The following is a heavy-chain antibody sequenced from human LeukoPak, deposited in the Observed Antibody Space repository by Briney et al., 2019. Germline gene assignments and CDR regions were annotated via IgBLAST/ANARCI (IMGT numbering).Heavy chain of an antibody. V-gene: IGHV4-59*01. CDR1: GGSISSYY. CDR2: IFYSGST. J-gene: IGHJ5*02. CDR3: ARAPIPYDRSRTDYRFDP. D-gene: IGHD3-16*01. Sequence: SETLSLTCSVSGGSISSYYWSWIRQPPGKGLEWIGYIFYSGSTNYNPSLKSRVTISLDTSKSQFSLKLTSVTAADTAVYYCARAPIPYDRSRTDYRFDPWGQGTLVTVAS.